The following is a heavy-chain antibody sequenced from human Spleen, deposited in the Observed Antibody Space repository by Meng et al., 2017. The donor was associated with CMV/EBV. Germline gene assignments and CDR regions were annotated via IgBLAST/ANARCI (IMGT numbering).Heavy chain of an antibody. V-gene: IGHV3-30*02. CDR2: IRNDESDK. Sequence: VQRVESGGGVVQPGGSLRLFCAASGFTFSSYGMHWVRQAPGKGPEWVAFIRNDESDKYYGDSVKGRFTISRDTSKNTVDLQMNSLRTEDTAVYYCAKDDPVFHYWGQGTLVTVSS. CDR1: GFTFSSYG. J-gene: IGHJ4*02. CDR3: AKDDPVFHY.